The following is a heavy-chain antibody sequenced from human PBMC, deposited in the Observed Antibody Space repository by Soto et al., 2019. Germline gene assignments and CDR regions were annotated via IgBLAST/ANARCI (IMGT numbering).Heavy chain of an antibody. J-gene: IGHJ4*02. CDR2: IYHSGST. V-gene: IGHV4-4*02. Sequence: PSETLSLTCAVSGGSISSSNWWSWVRQPPGKGLEWIEEIYHSGSTNYNPSLKSRVTISVDKSKNQFSLKLSSVTAADTAVYYCARQRYYYGSGTFDYWGQGTLVTVSS. CDR3: ARQRYYYGSGTFDY. CDR1: GGSISSSNW. D-gene: IGHD3-10*01.